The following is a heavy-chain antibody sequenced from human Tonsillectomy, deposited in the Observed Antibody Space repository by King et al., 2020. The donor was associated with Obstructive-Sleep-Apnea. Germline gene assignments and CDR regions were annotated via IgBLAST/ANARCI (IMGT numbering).Heavy chain of an antibody. CDR1: GFTFSSYA. CDR3: AKDYDSSGYYYANAAFDI. V-gene: IGHV3-23*04. D-gene: IGHD3-22*01. Sequence: VQLVQSGGGLVQPGGSLRLSCAASGFTFSSYAMSWVRQAPGKGLEWVSAISGSGGTTYYADSVKGRFTISRDNSKNTLSLQMNSLRAEDTAVYYCAKDYDSSGYYYANAAFDIWGQGTMVTVSS. J-gene: IGHJ3*02. CDR2: ISGSGGTT.